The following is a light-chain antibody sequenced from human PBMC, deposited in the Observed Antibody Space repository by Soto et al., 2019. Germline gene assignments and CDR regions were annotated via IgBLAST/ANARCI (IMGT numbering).Light chain of an antibody. CDR3: QQYGRSPIT. CDR1: QSVPSGQ. J-gene: IGKJ5*01. Sequence: DIVLTQSPGTLSLSPGESATLSCRASQSVPSGQLAWYQQKPGEAPRLLIYGASSRAPGIPDRFSGSGSEIDFSLTIRGLEPEDFAVYYCQQYGRSPITFGQGTRLENK. CDR2: GAS. V-gene: IGKV3-20*01.